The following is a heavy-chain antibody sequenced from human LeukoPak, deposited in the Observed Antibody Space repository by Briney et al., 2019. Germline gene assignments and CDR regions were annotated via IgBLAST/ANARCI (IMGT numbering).Heavy chain of an antibody. CDR1: GFTFSSYA. J-gene: IGHJ4*02. V-gene: IGHV3-23*01. Sequence: GGSLRLSCAASGFTFSSYAMTWVRQAPRKGLEWVSGTSDSGGSTYYADSVKGRFTISRDNSKNTLFLQMNSLRAEDTAVYYCARDEGGTYCSSTSCPIDYWGQGTLVTDSS. CDR3: ARDEGGTYCSSTSCPIDY. CDR2: TSDSGGST. D-gene: IGHD2-2*01.